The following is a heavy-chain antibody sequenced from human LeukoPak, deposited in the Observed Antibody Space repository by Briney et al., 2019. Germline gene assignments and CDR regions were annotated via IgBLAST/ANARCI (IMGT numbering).Heavy chain of an antibody. J-gene: IGHJ4*02. D-gene: IGHD2-2*01. V-gene: IGHV3-48*01. CDR1: GFTFSSYS. Sequence: GGSLRLSCAASGFTFSSYSMNWVRQAPGKGLEWVSYISSSSSTIYYADSVKGRFTISRDNAKNSLYLQMNSLRAEDTAVYYCARDGEYCSSTSCHTFDYWGQGTLVTVSS. CDR2: ISSSSSTI. CDR3: ARDGEYCSSTSCHTFDY.